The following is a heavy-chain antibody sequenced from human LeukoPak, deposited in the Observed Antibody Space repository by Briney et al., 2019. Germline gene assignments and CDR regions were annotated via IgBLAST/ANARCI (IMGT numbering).Heavy chain of an antibody. CDR2: INHSGST. D-gene: IGHD3-3*01. Sequence: PSETLSLTCAVSGGPFSGYYWSWIRQPPGKGLEWIGEINHSGSTNYNPSLTSRVTISTDTSKNQFSLKLTSVTAADAAMYYCARAGVVAYYLYYFHIDVWGNGTTVSVSS. J-gene: IGHJ6*03. CDR1: GGPFSGYY. CDR3: ARAGVVAYYLYYFHIDV. V-gene: IGHV4-34*01.